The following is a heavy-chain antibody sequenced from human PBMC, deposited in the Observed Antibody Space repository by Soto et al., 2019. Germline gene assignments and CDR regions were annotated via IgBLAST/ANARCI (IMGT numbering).Heavy chain of an antibody. V-gene: IGHV3-33*01. CDR2: LGFDGGGR. CDR3: AREPVGPDYAMDV. Sequence: QMQLVESGGGVVQPGRSLRLSCAASGFDFSSYGMHWVRQTPGKGLEWVAVLGFDGGGRYYADSVRGRFAISRDNSKKMLYLQMDSLRAEDTALYYCAREPVGPDYAMDVWGQGTTVTVFS. CDR1: GFDFSSYG. J-gene: IGHJ6*02. D-gene: IGHD1-26*01.